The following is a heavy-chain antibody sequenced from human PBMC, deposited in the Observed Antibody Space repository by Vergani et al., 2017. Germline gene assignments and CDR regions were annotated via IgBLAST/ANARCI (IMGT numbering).Heavy chain of an antibody. V-gene: IGHV1-18*01. CDR2: ISAYNGNT. D-gene: IGHD3-3*01. CDR3: ARDLYTYYDFWSGSDRLGTMDV. Sequence: QVQLVQSGAEVKKPGASVKVSCKASGYTFTSYGISWVRQAPGQGLEWMGWISAYNGNTNYAQKLQGRVTMTTDTSTSTAYMELSSLRSEDTAVYYCARDLYTYYDFWSGSDRLGTMDVWGQGTTVTVSS. CDR1: GYTFTSYG. J-gene: IGHJ6*02.